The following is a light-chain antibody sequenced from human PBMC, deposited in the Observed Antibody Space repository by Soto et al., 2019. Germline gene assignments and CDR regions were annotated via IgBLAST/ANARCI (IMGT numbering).Light chain of an antibody. CDR3: QTWGAGIAV. CDR1: SGHSSYA. CDR2: VNSDGSH. V-gene: IGLV4-69*01. J-gene: IGLJ7*01. Sequence: QPVLTQSPSASASPGASVKLTCTLSSGHSSYAIAWHQQQPEKGPRFLMKVNSDGSHNKGDGIPDRFSGSSSGAERYLTIPSLQSEDEADFYCQTWGAGIAVFGGGTQLTVL.